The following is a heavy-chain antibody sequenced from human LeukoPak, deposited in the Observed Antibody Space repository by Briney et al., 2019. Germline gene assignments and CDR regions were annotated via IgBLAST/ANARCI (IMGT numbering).Heavy chain of an antibody. Sequence: SVKVSCKASGGTFSSYAISWVRQAPGQGLEWMGGIIPIFGTANYAQKFQGRVTITADKSTSTAYMELSSLRSEDTAVYYCASEVRFGGAFNIRGQGTMVTVSS. CDR2: IIPIFGTA. V-gene: IGHV1-69*06. CDR1: GGTFSSYA. D-gene: IGHD4-23*01. J-gene: IGHJ3*02. CDR3: ASEVRFGGAFNI.